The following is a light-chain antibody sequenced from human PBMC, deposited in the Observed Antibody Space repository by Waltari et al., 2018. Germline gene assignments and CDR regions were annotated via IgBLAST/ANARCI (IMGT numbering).Light chain of an antibody. Sequence: IHMTQSPSSLSASVGDRLTITCRASQSIGDYLNWYQHKPGKAPKLLIYAASVLESGVPSRFSGSGSGTDFTLSISSLQPEDFATYYCQQSYNTPWTFGQGTKVEIK. V-gene: IGKV1-39*01. CDR3: QQSYNTPWT. CDR2: AAS. CDR1: QSIGDY. J-gene: IGKJ1*01.